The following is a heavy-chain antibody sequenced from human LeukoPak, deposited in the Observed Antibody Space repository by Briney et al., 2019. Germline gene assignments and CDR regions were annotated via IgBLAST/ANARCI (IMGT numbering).Heavy chain of an antibody. CDR2: ISWSSGSI. J-gene: IGHJ4*02. Sequence: GGSLRLSCAASGFTFDDYAMHWVRQAPGKGLEWVSGISWSSGSIGYADSVKGRFTISRDNAKNSLYLQMNSLRAEDTALYYCAKDWVGYGSGSFDYWGQGTLVTVSS. CDR3: AKDWVGYGSGSFDY. D-gene: IGHD3-10*01. V-gene: IGHV3-9*01. CDR1: GFTFDDYA.